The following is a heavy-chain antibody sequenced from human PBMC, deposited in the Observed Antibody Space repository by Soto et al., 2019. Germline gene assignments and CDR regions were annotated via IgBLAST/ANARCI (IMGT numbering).Heavy chain of an antibody. CDR1: GFTFSSYA. CDR3: ARDSRRKMTTVTTGYYYYGMDV. J-gene: IGHJ6*02. CDR2: ISYDGSNK. V-gene: IGHV3-30-3*01. D-gene: IGHD4-4*01. Sequence: GGSLRLSCAASGFTFSSYAMHWVRQAPGKGLEWVAVISYDGSNKYYADSVKGRFTTSRDNSKNTLYLQMNSLRAEDTAVYYCARDSRRKMTTVTTGYYYYGMDVWGQGTTVTVSS.